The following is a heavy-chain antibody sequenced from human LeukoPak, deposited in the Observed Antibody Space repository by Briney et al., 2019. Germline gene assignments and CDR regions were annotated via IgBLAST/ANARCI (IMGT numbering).Heavy chain of an antibody. CDR2: IWYDGSNK. CDR1: GFTFGNYG. CDR3: AKDTGGYSYGFGMDV. J-gene: IGHJ6*04. Sequence: GGSLRLSCAASGFTFGNYGMHWVRQAPGKGLEWVAFIWYDGSNKYYVDSVKGRFTISRDNSKNTLYLQMNSLRAEDTAVYYCAKDTGGYSYGFGMDVWGKGTTVTVSS. D-gene: IGHD5-18*01. V-gene: IGHV3-30*02.